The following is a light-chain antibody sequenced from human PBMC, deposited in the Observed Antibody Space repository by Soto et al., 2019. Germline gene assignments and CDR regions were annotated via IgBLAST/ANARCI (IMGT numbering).Light chain of an antibody. J-gene: IGLJ3*02. CDR3: SSYAASNNFYFV. CDR1: SSGVGGYNY. V-gene: IGLV2-8*01. Sequence: QSALTQPPSASGSPGQSVTISCTGTSSGVGGYNYVSWYQQYPGRAPKLMMYEVTKRPSGVPDRFSGSKSGNTASLTVSGLHAEDESDYYCSSYAASNNFYFVFGGGTKLTVL. CDR2: EVT.